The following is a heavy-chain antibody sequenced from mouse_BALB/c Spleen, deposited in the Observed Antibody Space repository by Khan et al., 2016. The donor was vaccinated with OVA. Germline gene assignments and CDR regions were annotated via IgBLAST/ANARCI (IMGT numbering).Heavy chain of an antibody. V-gene: IGHV1S29*02. CDR3: ARSGYGSFGY. D-gene: IGHD1-2*01. CDR2: IFPNTGDT. CDR1: GYTFTDYN. J-gene: IGHJ3*01. Sequence: EVQLQESGPELVKPGASVKISCKASGYTFTDYNMDWVRQSLGESLEWIGYIFPNTGDTGYNQQFKTKATLTVDSSSSTAYMELRSLTSEDSAFYFCARSGYGSFGYWGQGTLVTVSA.